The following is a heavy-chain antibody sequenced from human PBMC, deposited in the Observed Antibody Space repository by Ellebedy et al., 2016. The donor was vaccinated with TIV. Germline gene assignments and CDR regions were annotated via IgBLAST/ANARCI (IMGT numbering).Heavy chain of an antibody. CDR2: LYYSGST. D-gene: IGHD7-27*01. J-gene: IGHJ5*02. Sequence: MPSETLSLTCTVSGGSIRSSSYYLGWIRQPPGKGLKWIGSLYYSGSTYYNPSLKSRVTISVDTSRNQFSPKLSSVTAADTAVYYCARQGGLQQLGTFDPWGQGTLVTVSS. CDR1: GGSIRSSSYY. CDR3: ARQGGLQQLGTFDP. V-gene: IGHV4-39*01.